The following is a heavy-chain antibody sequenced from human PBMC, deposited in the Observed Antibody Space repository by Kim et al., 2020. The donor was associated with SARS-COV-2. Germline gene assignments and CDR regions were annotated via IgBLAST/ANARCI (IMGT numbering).Heavy chain of an antibody. J-gene: IGHJ4*02. CDR2: INPSGGST. CDR3: ARGTETDYDILTAAADY. V-gene: IGHV1-46*01. CDR1: GYTFTSYY. Sequence: ASVKVSCKASGYTFTSYYMHWVRQAPGQGLEWMGIINPSGGSTSYAQKFQGRVTMTRDTSTSTVYMELSSLRSEDTAVYYCARGTETDYDILTAAADYWGQGTLVTVSS. D-gene: IGHD3-9*01.